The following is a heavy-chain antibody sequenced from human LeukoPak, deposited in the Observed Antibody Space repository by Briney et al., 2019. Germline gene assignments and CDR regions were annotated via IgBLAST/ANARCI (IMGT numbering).Heavy chain of an antibody. CDR3: ARVPRYCSSTSCSYYYMDV. V-gene: IGHV3-21*01. CDR1: GFTFTYYS. D-gene: IGHD2-2*01. Sequence: PGGSLRLSCAASGFTFTYYSMNWVRQAPGKGLEWVSSISDSSSYIYYADSVKGRFTISGDNAKNSLYLQMNSLRAEDTAVYYCARVPRYCSSTSCSYYYMDVWGKGTTVTVSS. CDR2: ISDSSSYI. J-gene: IGHJ6*03.